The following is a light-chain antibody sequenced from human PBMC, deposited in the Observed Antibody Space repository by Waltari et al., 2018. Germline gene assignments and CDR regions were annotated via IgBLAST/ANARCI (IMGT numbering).Light chain of an antibody. CDR2: RNN. Sequence: QSVLIQSPSTSGAPGQTVTISCSGSDSNLGGNYVFWYQQLPGTAPRLLIYRNNQRPSGVPDRISGSKSGTTALLAISGLRSEDEADYYCAAWDDTVSGVVFGGGTKVTVL. CDR3: AAWDDTVSGVV. V-gene: IGLV1-47*01. CDR1: DSNLGGNY. J-gene: IGLJ3*02.